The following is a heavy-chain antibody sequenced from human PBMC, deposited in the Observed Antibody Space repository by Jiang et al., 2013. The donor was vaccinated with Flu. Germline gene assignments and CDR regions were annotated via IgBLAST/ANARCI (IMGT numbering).Heavy chain of an antibody. CDR1: GGSISSSSYY. Sequence: LLKPSETLSLTCTVSGGSISSSSYYWGWIRQPPGKGLEWIGSIYYSGSTYYNPSLKSRVTISVDTSKNQFSLKLSSVTAADTAVYYCARGGSSSWFIQVDYWGQGTLVTVSS. V-gene: IGHV4-39*01. CDR2: IYYSGST. J-gene: IGHJ4*02. D-gene: IGHD6-13*01. CDR3: ARGGSSSWFIQVDY.